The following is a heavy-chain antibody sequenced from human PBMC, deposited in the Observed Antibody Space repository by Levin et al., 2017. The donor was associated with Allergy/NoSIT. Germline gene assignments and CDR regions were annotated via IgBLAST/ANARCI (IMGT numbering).Heavy chain of an antibody. CDR3: AREKIAATGTGWFDP. D-gene: IGHD6-13*01. V-gene: IGHV3-30*04. CDR1: GFTFSSYA. CDR2: ISDDGRTK. J-gene: IGHJ5*02. Sequence: GGSLRLSCAASGFTFSSYAIHWVRQAPGKGLEWVAVISDDGRTKYYPDSVHGRFTISRDNSKNTLYLQMNSLRGEDAAVYYCAREKIAATGTGWFDPWGQGTLVTVSS.